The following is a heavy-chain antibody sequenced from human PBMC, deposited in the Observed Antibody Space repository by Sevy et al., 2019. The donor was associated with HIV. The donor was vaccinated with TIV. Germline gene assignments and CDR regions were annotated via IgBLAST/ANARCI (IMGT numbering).Heavy chain of an antibody. CDR2: IFAGDSDT. V-gene: IGHV5-51*01. CDR3: VRSYDRSGYVDY. Sequence: GESLKISCKGSGYSFYGYWIGWVRQMPGKGLEWMGSIFAGDSDTSYSPSFQGQVVISADKSISTAYLQWSTLKASDTAIYYCVRSYDRSGYVDYWGQGTLVTVSS. J-gene: IGHJ4*02. CDR1: GYSFYGYW. D-gene: IGHD3-22*01.